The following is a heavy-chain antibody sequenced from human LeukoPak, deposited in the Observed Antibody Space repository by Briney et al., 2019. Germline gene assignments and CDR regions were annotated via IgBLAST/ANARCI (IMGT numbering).Heavy chain of an antibody. CDR1: GGSISSYY. Sequence: ASETLSLTCTVSGGSISSYYWNWIRQPPGKGLEWIGYIYNRGSVNYNPSLKSRVTISVDTSKNQFSLNLSSVTAADTAVYYCARLVSTKDYFDYWGQGTLVTVSS. J-gene: IGHJ4*02. CDR2: IYNRGSV. V-gene: IGHV4-59*01. CDR3: ARLVSTKDYFDY. D-gene: IGHD5/OR15-5a*01.